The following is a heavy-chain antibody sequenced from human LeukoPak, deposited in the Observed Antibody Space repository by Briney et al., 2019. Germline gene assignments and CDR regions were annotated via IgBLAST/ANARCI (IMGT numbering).Heavy chain of an antibody. D-gene: IGHD6-25*01. V-gene: IGHV1-2*02. CDR2: INPNTGAT. CDR1: GYTFTGYL. Sequence: GASVKVSCKASGYTFTGYLIHWVRQAPGQGLEYMGWINPNTGATEYALKFRGRVTMTRDTSTSTASMEVSRLRSDDTAVYFCGRDLSTSATWELDHWGQGTLVTVSS. J-gene: IGHJ4*02. CDR3: GRDLSTSATWELDH.